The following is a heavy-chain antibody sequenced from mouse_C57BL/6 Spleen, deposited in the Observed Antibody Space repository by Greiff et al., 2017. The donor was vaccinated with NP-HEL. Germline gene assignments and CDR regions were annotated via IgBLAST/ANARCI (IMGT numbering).Heavy chain of an antibody. Sequence: EVKVVESGGDLVKPGGSLKLSCAASGFTFSSYGMSWVRQTPDKRLEWVATISSGGSYTYYLDSVKGRFTISSDNAKNTLYLQMSSLKSEDTSMYYCAREGTVVALYAMDYWGQGTSVTVSS. CDR2: ISSGGSYT. V-gene: IGHV5-6*01. CDR1: GFTFSSYG. J-gene: IGHJ4*01. D-gene: IGHD1-1*01. CDR3: AREGTVVALYAMDY.